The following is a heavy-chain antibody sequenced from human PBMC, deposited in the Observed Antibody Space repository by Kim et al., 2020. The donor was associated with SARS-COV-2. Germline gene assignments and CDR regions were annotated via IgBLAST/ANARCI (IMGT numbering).Heavy chain of an antibody. V-gene: IGHV3-11*06. D-gene: IGHD3-9*01. Sequence: SVKGRITISRDNSKNSLYLQVNSLRAEDTAVYYCASRPHHNTGYYAGFDYWGQGTLVTVSS. CDR3: ASRPHHNTGYYAGFDY. J-gene: IGHJ4*02.